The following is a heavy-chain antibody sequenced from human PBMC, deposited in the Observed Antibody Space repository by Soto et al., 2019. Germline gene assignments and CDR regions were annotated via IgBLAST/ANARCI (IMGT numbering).Heavy chain of an antibody. V-gene: IGHV4-4*07. CDR2: FSLSGTT. Sequence: SETLSLTCSVSGASIAGSSYWSWIRQPAGKGLEWIGRFSLSGTTNYSPSLRSRVTMSADVSKNQFSLRLTSVTAADTALYYCARGMTPPGAPAWYYFDSWGQGTLVTVSS. J-gene: IGHJ4*02. CDR1: GASIAGSSY. D-gene: IGHD2-8*02. CDR3: ARGMTPPGAPAWYYFDS.